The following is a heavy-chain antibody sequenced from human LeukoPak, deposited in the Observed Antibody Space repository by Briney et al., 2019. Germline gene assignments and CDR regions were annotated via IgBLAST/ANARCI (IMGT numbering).Heavy chain of an antibody. V-gene: IGHV4-30-4*01. J-gene: IGHJ4*02. CDR3: ARGYNSGWYAY. CDR1: GGSITSGDYL. Sequence: PSQTLSLTCTVSGGSITSGDYLWNWIRQPPGKGLEWIGYIHYNGNTYYNPSLKSRVTVSVDTSKNQFSLNLNSVTAADTAVYYCARGYNSGWYAYWGQGTLVTVSS. CDR2: IHYNGNT. D-gene: IGHD6-19*01.